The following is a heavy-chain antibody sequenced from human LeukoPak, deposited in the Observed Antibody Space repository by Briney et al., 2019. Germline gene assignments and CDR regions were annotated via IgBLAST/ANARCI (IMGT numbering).Heavy chain of an antibody. Sequence: ASVKVSCKASGYTFTSYAMHWVRQAPGQRLEWMGWINAGNGNTKYSQKFQGRVTITRDTSASTAYMELSCLRSEDTAVYYCARDRSYYDILTGDKHFDYWGQGTLVTVSS. V-gene: IGHV1-3*01. CDR1: GYTFTSYA. D-gene: IGHD3-9*01. J-gene: IGHJ4*02. CDR3: ARDRSYYDILTGDKHFDY. CDR2: INAGNGNT.